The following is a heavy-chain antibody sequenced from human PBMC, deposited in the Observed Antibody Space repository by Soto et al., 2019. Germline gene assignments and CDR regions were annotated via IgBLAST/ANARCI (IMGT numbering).Heavy chain of an antibody. J-gene: IGHJ4*02. CDR2: IIPIFGTA. V-gene: IGHV1-69*13. D-gene: IGHD3-22*01. CDR3: AVRGYDGSGYHSADC. CDR1: GGTFSSYA. Sequence: ASVKVSCKASGGTFSSYAISWVRQAPGRGLEWMGGIIPIFGTANYAQKFQGRVTITADESTSTAYMELSSLRSEDTAVYYCAVRGYDGSGYHSADCWGQGTLVTVSS.